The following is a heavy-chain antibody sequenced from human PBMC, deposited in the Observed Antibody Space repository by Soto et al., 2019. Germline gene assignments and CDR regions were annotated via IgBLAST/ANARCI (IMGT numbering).Heavy chain of an antibody. CDR1: GFTVSSNY. Sequence: GGSLRLSCAASGFTVSSNYMSWVRQAPGKGLEWVSVIYSGGSTYYADSVKGRFTISRDNSKNTLYLQMNSLRAEDTAVYYCARDRPVSYDFWSGLFMDVWGQGTTVTVSS. J-gene: IGHJ6*02. D-gene: IGHD3-3*01. V-gene: IGHV3-53*01. CDR2: IYSGGST. CDR3: ARDRPVSYDFWSGLFMDV.